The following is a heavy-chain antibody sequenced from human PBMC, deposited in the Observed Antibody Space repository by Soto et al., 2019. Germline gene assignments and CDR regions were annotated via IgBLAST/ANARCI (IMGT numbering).Heavy chain of an antibody. J-gene: IGHJ6*03. V-gene: IGHV1-18*01. Sequence: SVKVSCKASGYTFTNYGITWVRQAPGQGLEWMGWINAYNGDTHYTQRLQGRVTMTTNTSTSTAYMELSSLRSEDTAVYYCARGLAYYYYYYYMDVWGKGTTVTVSS. CDR2: INAYNGDT. CDR1: GYTFTNYG. CDR3: ARGLAYYYYYYYMDV. D-gene: IGHD5-12*01.